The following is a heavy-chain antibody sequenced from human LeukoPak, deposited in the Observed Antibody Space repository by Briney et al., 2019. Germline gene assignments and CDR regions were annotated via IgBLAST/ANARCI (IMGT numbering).Heavy chain of an antibody. D-gene: IGHD2-21*02. CDR3: ARIGGDRHPIEY. J-gene: IGHJ4*02. CDR2: IWYDGTNK. Sequence: GGSLRLSCEASGFTFSSYGMHWVRQAPGKGLEWVEVIWYDGTNKYYADSVKGRFTISRDNSKSTLYLQMNSLRAEDTAVYYCARIGGDRHPIEYWGQGTLVTVSS. CDR1: GFTFSSYG. V-gene: IGHV3-33*01.